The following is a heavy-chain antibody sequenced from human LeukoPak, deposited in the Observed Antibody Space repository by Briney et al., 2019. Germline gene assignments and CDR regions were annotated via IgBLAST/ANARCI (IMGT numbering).Heavy chain of an antibody. CDR1: GFTFSSYS. D-gene: IGHD2-15*01. V-gene: IGHV3-30-3*01. CDR2: IPYYGNNE. Sequence: GGSLRLSCAASGFTFSSYSMHWVRQAPGKGLEWVALIPYYGNNEYYADSVKGRFIISRDNSKSTLYLHMNSLRVEDTAVYYCAKGGSQGDCSGGTCYGDYWGQGTLVTVSS. CDR3: AKGGSQGDCSGGTCYGDY. J-gene: IGHJ4*02.